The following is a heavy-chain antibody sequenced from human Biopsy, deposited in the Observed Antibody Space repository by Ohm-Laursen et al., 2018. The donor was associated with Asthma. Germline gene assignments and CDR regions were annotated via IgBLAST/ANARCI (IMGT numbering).Heavy chain of an antibody. J-gene: IGHJ4*02. D-gene: IGHD2-8*01. CDR3: ANTNRRSLTNRMAVSYFDN. CDR1: GFMFRSFG. V-gene: IGHV3-23*01. CDR2: IGVAGTP. Sequence: SLRLSCAASGFMFRSFGMHWVRQAPGKGLEWVAAIGVAGTPYYAEFVKGRFTISRDSSQSTLFLQINSLRAEDTAVYYCANTNRRSLTNRMAVSYFDNWGQGTLVTVSS.